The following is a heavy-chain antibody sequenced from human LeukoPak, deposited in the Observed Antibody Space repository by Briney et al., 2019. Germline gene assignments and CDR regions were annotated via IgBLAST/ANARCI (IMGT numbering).Heavy chain of an antibody. CDR1: GYTFTTYY. V-gene: IGHV1-46*01. CDR3: ARDLDYTAMVIGL. D-gene: IGHD5-18*01. CDR2: INPSGGST. J-gene: IGHJ4*02. Sequence: ASVKVSCKASGYTFTTYYMHWVRQAPGQRLEWMGIINPSGGSTSYAQKFQGRVTMTRDTSISTAYMELSRLRSDDTAVYYCARDLDYTAMVIGLWGQGTLVTVSS.